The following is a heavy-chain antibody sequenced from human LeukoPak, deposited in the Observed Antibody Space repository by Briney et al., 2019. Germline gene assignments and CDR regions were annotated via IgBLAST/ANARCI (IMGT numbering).Heavy chain of an antibody. CDR1: GFTFSSYA. CDR3: AKAAPGSTDY. Sequence: TGGSLRLSCAASGFTFSSYAMSWVRQAPGKGLEWVAVISYDGSNKYYADSVKGRFTISRDNSKNTLYLQMNSLRAEDTAVYYCAKAAPGSTDYWGQGTLVTVSS. D-gene: IGHD3-10*01. J-gene: IGHJ4*02. CDR2: ISYDGSNK. V-gene: IGHV3-30*18.